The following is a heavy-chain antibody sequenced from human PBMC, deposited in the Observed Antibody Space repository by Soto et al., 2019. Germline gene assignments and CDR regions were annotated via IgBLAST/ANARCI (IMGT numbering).Heavy chain of an antibody. CDR1: GFTVTNAW. Sequence: EVQLMESGGVLVKPGGSLRLTCAASGFTVTNAWMNWVRQAPGKGLEWVGRIKSRTDGGTADSAAPVKGRFTISRVDSQNTLYLQMNSLKTEDTALYYCTYSGDLVGGTSFVYWGQGHLVNVAS. J-gene: IGHJ4*02. CDR2: IKSRTDGGTA. D-gene: IGHD1-26*01. CDR3: TYSGDLVGGTSFVY. V-gene: IGHV3-15*07.